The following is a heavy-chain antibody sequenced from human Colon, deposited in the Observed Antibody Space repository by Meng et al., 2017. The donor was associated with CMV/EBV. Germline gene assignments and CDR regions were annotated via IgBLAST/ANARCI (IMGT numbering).Heavy chain of an antibody. Sequence: SETLSLTCTVSGGSISSSSYYWGWIRQPPGKGLEWIGSIYYSGSTYYNPSLKSRVTISADTSKNQFSLKLSSVTAADTAVYYCARDTRSGSYTWFDPWGQGTLVTVSS. V-gene: IGHV4-39*07. CDR2: IYYSGST. CDR3: ARDTRSGSYTWFDP. CDR1: GGSISSSSYY. D-gene: IGHD3-10*01. J-gene: IGHJ5*02.